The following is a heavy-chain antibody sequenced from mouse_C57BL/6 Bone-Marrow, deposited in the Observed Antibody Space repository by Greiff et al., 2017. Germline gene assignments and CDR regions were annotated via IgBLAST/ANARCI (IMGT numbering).Heavy chain of an antibody. CDR2: INPNNGGT. D-gene: IGHD1-1*01. CDR1: GYTFTDYN. CDR3: ARDSSYGSSWGDYAMDY. J-gene: IGHJ4*01. V-gene: IGHV1-22*01. Sequence: EVQLKESGPELVKPGASVKMSCKASGYTFTDYNMHWVKQSHGKSLEWIGYINPNNGGTSYNQKFKGKATLTVNKSSSTAYMELRSLTSEDSAVYYCARDSSYGSSWGDYAMDYWGQGTSVTVSS.